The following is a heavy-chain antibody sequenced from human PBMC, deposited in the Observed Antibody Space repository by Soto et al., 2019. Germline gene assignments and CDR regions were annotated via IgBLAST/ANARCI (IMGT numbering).Heavy chain of an antibody. D-gene: IGHD6-19*01. Sequence: QVQLVESGGGVVQPGRSLRLSCAASGFTFSSYGMHWVRQAPGKGLEWVAVIWYDGSNKYYADYVKGRFTISRDNSKNTLYLQMNSRRAEDTAVYYWAREGTGWGYYYYMGVLGKGTTVTVSS. CDR3: AREGTGWGYYYYMGV. CDR1: GFTFSSYG. CDR2: IWYDGSNK. J-gene: IGHJ6*03. V-gene: IGHV3-33*01.